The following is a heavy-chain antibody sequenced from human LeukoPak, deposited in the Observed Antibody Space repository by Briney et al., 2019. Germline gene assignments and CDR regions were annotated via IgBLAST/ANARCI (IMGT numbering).Heavy chain of an antibody. J-gene: IGHJ4*02. CDR2: IYYSGST. V-gene: IGHV4-59*01. CDR3: ARGLGVVPNVDDY. D-gene: IGHD3-3*01. Sequence: SETLSLTCTVSGGSISSYYWSWTRQPPGKGLEWIGYIYYSGSTNYNPSLKSRVTISVDTSKNQFSLKLSSVTAADTAVYYCARGLGVVPNVDDYWGQGTLVTVSS. CDR1: GGSISSYY.